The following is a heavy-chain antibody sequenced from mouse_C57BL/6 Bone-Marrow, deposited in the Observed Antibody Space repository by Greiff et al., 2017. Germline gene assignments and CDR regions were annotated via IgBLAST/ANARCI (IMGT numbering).Heavy chain of an antibody. CDR2: IYPGSGNT. V-gene: IGHV1-76*01. CDR3: AFRWS. Sequence: QVQLQQSGAELVRPGASVKLSCKASGYTFTDYYINWVKQRPGQGLEWIARIYPGSGNTYYNEKFKGKATLTAEKSSSTASMQLSSLTSEDSAVYFCAFRWSWGTGTTVTVSS. CDR1: GYTFTDYY. D-gene: IGHD2-3*01. J-gene: IGHJ1*03.